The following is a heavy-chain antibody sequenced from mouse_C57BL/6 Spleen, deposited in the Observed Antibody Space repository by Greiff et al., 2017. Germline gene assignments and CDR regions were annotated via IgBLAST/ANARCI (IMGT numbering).Heavy chain of an antibody. Sequence: EVQRVESGGGLVKPGGSLKLSCAASGFTFSDYGMHWVRQAPEKGLEWVAYISSGSSTIYYADTVKGRFTISRDNAKNTLFLQMTSLRSEDTAFYYCARKDADGSWFAYGGQGSLVPVSA. CDR2: ISSGSSTI. J-gene: IGHJ3*01. CDR3: ARKDADGSWFAY. V-gene: IGHV5-17*01. CDR1: GFTFSDYG.